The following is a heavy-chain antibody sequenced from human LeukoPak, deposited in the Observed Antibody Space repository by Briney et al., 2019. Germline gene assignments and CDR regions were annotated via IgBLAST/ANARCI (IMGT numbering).Heavy chain of an antibody. D-gene: IGHD3-3*01. J-gene: IGHJ6*03. Sequence: ASVKVSCKVSGYTLTELSMHWVRQAPGPGLECMGGFDPEDGETIYAQKFQGRVTMTEDTSTDTAHMELGSLRSEDTAVYYCATKGFLGYRYYYYYMDVWGKGTTVTVSS. CDR2: FDPEDGET. CDR1: GYTLTELS. V-gene: IGHV1-24*01. CDR3: ATKGFLGYRYYYYYMDV.